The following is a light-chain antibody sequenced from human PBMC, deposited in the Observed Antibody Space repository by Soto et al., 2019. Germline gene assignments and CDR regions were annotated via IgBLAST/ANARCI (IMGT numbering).Light chain of an antibody. J-gene: IGKJ1*01. CDR3: QQYENWPSWT. V-gene: IGKV3-15*01. Sequence: EIVLTQSPGRLSVSPGERATLSCRAGQGVSSGLAWYQQRPGRAPRLLIYDVSTRATGIPARFSGSGSGTQFTLTISSLKSEDFAVYYCQQYENWPSWTFGQGTKADIK. CDR2: DVS. CDR1: QGVSSG.